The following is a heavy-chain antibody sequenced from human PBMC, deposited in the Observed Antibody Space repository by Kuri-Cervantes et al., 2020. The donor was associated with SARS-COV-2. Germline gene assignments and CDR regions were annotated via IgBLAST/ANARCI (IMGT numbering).Heavy chain of an antibody. CDR1: GFTFSSYS. Sequence: GGSLRLSCAASGFTFSSYSMNWVRQAPGKGLEWVSSISSSSSYIYYADSVKGRFTISRDNAKNTLYLHMNSLRAEDTAVYYCARDVGGDSSGWYDYWGQGTLVTVDS. J-gene: IGHJ4*02. D-gene: IGHD6-19*01. CDR2: ISSSSSYI. CDR3: ARDVGGDSSGWYDY. V-gene: IGHV3-21*01.